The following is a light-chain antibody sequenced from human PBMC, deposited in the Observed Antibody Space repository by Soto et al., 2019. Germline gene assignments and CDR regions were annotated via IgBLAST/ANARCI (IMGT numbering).Light chain of an antibody. J-gene: IGLJ2*01. V-gene: IGLV7-43*01. CDR3: LLYYGGQLGV. CDR1: TGAVTSGYY. CDR2: STS. Sequence: QAVVTQEPSLTVSPGGTVTLTCASSTGAVTSGYYPNWFQQKPGQAPRALIYSTSNKYSWTPARFSGSLLGGKAALTLSGVQAEDEAEYYCLLYYGGQLGVFGGGTKLTVL.